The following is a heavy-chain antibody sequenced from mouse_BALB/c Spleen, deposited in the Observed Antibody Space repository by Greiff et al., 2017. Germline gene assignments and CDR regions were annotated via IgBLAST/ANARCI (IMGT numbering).Heavy chain of an antibody. CDR1: GFTFSSFG. Sequence: EVKVVESGGGLVQPGGSRKLSCAASGFTFSSFGMHWVRQAPEKGLEWVAYISSGSSTIYYADTVKGRFTISRDNPKNTLFLQMTSLRSEDTAMYYCARSTAYWYFDVWGAGTTVTVSS. CDR2: ISSGSSTI. CDR3: ARSTAYWYFDV. D-gene: IGHD1-2*01. V-gene: IGHV5-17*02. J-gene: IGHJ1*01.